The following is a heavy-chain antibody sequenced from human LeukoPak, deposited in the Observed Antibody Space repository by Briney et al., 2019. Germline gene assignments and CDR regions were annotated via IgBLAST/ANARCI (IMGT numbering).Heavy chain of an antibody. J-gene: IGHJ4*02. CDR1: GFTFSSYG. Sequence: GGSLRLSCAASGFTFSSYGMHWVRQAPGKGLEWVAVIWYAGSNKYYADSVKGRFTISRDNSKNTLYLQMNSLRAEDTAVYYCARDPLNFDTSGYIRYYFDYWGQGTLVTVSS. CDR2: IWYAGSNK. CDR3: ARDPLNFDTSGYIRYYFDY. D-gene: IGHD3-22*01. V-gene: IGHV3-33*01.